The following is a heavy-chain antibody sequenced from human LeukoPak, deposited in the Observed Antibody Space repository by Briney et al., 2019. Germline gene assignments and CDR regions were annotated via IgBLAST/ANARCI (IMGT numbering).Heavy chain of an antibody. CDR2: IRYDGSNK. CDR1: GFTFSSYG. V-gene: IGHV3-30*02. J-gene: IGHJ6*03. Sequence: PGGSLRLSCAASGFTFSSYGMHWVRQAPGKGLEWVAFIRYDGSNKYYADSVKGRFTISRDNSKNTLYLQMNSLRAEDTAVYYCAKVVRELLLWFGESPYYMDVWGKGTTVTISS. D-gene: IGHD3-10*01. CDR3: AKVVRELLLWFGESPYYMDV.